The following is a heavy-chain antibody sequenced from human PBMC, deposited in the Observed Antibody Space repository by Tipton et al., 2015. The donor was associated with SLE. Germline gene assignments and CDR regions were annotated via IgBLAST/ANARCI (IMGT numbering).Heavy chain of an antibody. D-gene: IGHD1-26*01. CDR1: GGSISSYY. CDR3: ARRGGSYSQFAFDS. J-gene: IGHJ4*02. Sequence: TLSLTCTVSGGSISSYYWSWIRQPPGKGLEWLGYIYYSGDTNYNPSLKSRVTISVDTSKNQFSLNLSSVAAADTAIYFCARRGGSYSQFAFDSWGQGTLVTVSS. V-gene: IGHV4-59*08. CDR2: IYYSGDT.